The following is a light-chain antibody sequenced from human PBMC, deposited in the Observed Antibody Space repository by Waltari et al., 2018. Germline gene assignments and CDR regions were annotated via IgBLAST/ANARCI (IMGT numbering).Light chain of an antibody. J-gene: IGKJ2*01. CDR2: KAS. V-gene: IGKV1-5*03. CDR1: ESISIW. CDR3: QQYNNYPYT. Sequence: IQMTQSPSTLSASVGDRVTITCRASESISIWLAWYQQKPGKAPKVLIYKASSLESGVPSRFSGSGSGTEFTLTISSLQPDDFATYFCQQYNNYPYTFGQGTKLEIK.